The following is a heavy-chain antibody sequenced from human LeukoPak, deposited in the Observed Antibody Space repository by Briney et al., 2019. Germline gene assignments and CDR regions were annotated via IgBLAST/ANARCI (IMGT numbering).Heavy chain of an antibody. V-gene: IGHV4-39*07. CDR1: GGSISSSSYY. J-gene: IGHJ3*02. CDR3: ARVSKLSGSWAFDI. Sequence: SETLSLTCTVSGGSISSSSYYWAWIRQPPGKGLEWIGSIYYTGSTYYNPSLKSRVTISIDTSKNQFSLKLSFVAAADTAVYYCARVSKLSGSWAFDIWGQGTMVAVSS. CDR2: IYYTGST. D-gene: IGHD3-10*01.